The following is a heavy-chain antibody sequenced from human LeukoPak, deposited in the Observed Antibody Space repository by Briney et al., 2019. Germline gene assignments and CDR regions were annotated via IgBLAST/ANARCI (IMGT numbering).Heavy chain of an antibody. J-gene: IGHJ6*02. CDR2: INYSGST. V-gene: IGHV4-59*01. D-gene: IGHD3-16*01. CDR3: ARVEGGGLVDV. Sequence: SETLSRNCTVSGGSISSYYWSWIRQPPGNGLEWRGYINYSGSTNSKPSLKSRVSISVDTSTNQLSPKLSAVTAADTAVYYCARVEGGGLVDVWGQETTVTVSS. CDR1: GGSISSYY.